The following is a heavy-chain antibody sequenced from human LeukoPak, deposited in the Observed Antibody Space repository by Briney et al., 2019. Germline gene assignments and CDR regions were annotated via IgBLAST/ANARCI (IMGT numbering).Heavy chain of an antibody. D-gene: IGHD2-21*01. V-gene: IGHV3-7*01. CDR1: GFTLSSYW. CDR3: ATYRGLDF. CDR2: INEDGSEK. J-gene: IGHJ4*02. Sequence: GGSLRLSCAASGFTLSSYWMSWVRQAPGKGLEWVANINEDGSEKHFVDSVKGRFTISRDNPKNSLYLHMDSLRADDTAIYYCATYRGLDFGGQGTLVTVSS.